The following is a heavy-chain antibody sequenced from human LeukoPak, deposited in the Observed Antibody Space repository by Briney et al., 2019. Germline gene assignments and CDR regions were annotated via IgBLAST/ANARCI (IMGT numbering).Heavy chain of an antibody. D-gene: IGHD3-22*01. V-gene: IGHV3-23*01. Sequence: GGSLRLSCAASGFTFSSYAMSWVRQAPGKGLEWVSGISGSGGSTYYADSVKGRFTISRDNSKNTLYLQMNSLRAEDTAVYYCAKDLDPVIRYLDYWGQGTLVTVSS. J-gene: IGHJ4*02. CDR1: GFTFSSYA. CDR3: AKDLDPVIRYLDY. CDR2: ISGSGGST.